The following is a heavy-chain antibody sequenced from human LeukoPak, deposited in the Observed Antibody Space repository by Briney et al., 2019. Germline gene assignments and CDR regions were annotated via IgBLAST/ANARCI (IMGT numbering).Heavy chain of an antibody. CDR1: GFTFSSYV. CDR3: ARGLPEYYYYYYMDV. CDR2: ISSSSSTI. Sequence: GGSLRLSCAASGFTFSSYVMHWVRQAPGKGLEWVSYISSSSSTIYYADSVKGRFTISRGNAKNSLYLQMNSLRAEDTAVYYCARGLPEYYYYYYMDVWGKGTTVTVSS. D-gene: IGHD2-2*01. J-gene: IGHJ6*03. V-gene: IGHV3-48*01.